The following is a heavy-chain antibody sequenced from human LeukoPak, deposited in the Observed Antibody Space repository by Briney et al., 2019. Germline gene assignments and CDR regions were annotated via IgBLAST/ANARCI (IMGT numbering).Heavy chain of an antibody. Sequence: GGSLRLSCAASGFTFDDYAMHWVRQAPGKGLEWVSGISWNSGSIGYADSVKGRFTISRDNAKNSLYLQMSSLRAEDTALYYCAKDPYDILTGPFDYWGQGTLVTVSS. CDR3: AKDPYDILTGPFDY. CDR1: GFTFDDYA. J-gene: IGHJ4*02. V-gene: IGHV3-9*01. CDR2: ISWNSGSI. D-gene: IGHD3-9*01.